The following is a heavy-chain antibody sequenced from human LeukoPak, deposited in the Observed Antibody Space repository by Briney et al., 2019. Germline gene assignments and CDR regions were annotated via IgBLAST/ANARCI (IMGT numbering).Heavy chain of an antibody. CDR2: ISTGRSVM. CDR1: GFTFSDYG. V-gene: IGHV3-48*04. J-gene: IGHJ4*02. CDR3: ASRVAGARFYFDY. D-gene: IGHD6-19*01. Sequence: GGSLRLSCAASGFTFSDYGMSWVRQAPGKGLEWISHISTGRSVMNYADSVKGRFTISRDNAKNSLYLQMNSLRAEDTAVYYCASRVAGARFYFDYWGQGTLVTVSS.